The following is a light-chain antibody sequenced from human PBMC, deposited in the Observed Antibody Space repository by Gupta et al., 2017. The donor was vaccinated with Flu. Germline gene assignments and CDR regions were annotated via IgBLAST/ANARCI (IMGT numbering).Light chain of an antibody. CDR1: SSDVGGYNY. J-gene: IGLJ2*01. Sequence: QSALTQPASVSGSPGQSITISCTGTSSDVGGYNYVSWYQHHLGEAPKLMIYEVTNRASGVSNRFSGSKSDNTASLTISGLQAEDDGYYYCSSFTSSSTVVFGGGTTLTIL. V-gene: IGLV2-14*01. CDR2: EVT. CDR3: SSFTSSSTVV.